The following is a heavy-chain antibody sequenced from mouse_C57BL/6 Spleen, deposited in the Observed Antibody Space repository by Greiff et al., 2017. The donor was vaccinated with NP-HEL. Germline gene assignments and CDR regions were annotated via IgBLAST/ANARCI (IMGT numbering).Heavy chain of an antibody. Sequence: QVQLKQPGAELVRPGSSVKLSCKASGYTFTSYWMHWVKQRPIQGLEWIGNIDPSDSETHYNQKFKDKATLTVDKSSSTAYMQLSSLTSEDSAVYYCARGDYLYYFDYWGQGTTLTVSS. CDR3: ARGDYLYYFDY. J-gene: IGHJ2*01. V-gene: IGHV1-52*01. CDR2: IDPSDSET. D-gene: IGHD2-4*01. CDR1: GYTFTSYW.